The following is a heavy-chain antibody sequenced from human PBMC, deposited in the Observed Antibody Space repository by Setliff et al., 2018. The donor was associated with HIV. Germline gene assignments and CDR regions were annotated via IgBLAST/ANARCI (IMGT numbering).Heavy chain of an antibody. CDR3: ARDLRRWLQPNYFDY. CDR2: IYHSGST. J-gene: IGHJ4*02. D-gene: IGHD5-12*01. CDR1: GYSISSGYY. V-gene: IGHV4-38-2*02. Sequence: PSETLSLTCTVSGYSISSGYYWGWIRQPPGKGLEWIGSIYHSGSTYYNPSLKSRVTISVDTSKNQFSLKLSSVTAADTAVYYCARDLRRWLQPNYFDYWGQGTLVTVPQ.